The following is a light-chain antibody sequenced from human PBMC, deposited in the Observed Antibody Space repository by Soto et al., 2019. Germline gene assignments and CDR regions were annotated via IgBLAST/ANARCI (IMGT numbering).Light chain of an antibody. V-gene: IGKV3-11*01. CDR3: QQYSTSRGT. CDR1: QSVSTY. CDR2: DAS. Sequence: ENVLTQSPATLSLSPGDRATLSCRASQSVSTYLAWYQHKPGQAPRLLIFDASKRATGVPARFSGSGSGTDFTLTISSLEPEDFAVYYCQQYSTSRGTFGQGTKVEIK. J-gene: IGKJ1*01.